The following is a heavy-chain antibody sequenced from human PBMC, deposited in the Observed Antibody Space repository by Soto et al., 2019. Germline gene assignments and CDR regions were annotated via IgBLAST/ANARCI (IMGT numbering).Heavy chain of an antibody. D-gene: IGHD2-21*02. Sequence: PSETLSLTCTVSGGSISSSSYYWGWIRQPPGKGLEWIGSIYYSGSTYHNPSLKSRVTISVDTSKNQFSLKLSSVTAADTAVYYCARGTDSSAYYGMDVWGQGTTVTVSS. J-gene: IGHJ6*02. CDR3: ARGTDSSAYYGMDV. CDR1: GGSISSSSYY. CDR2: IYYSGST. V-gene: IGHV4-39*01.